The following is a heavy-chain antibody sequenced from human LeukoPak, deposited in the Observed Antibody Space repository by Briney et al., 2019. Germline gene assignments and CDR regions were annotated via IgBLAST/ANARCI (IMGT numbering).Heavy chain of an antibody. D-gene: IGHD3-3*01. CDR2: INHSGST. CDR3: ARVGFWSGINPPVYWYFDL. J-gene: IGHJ2*01. Sequence: SETLSLTCAVYGGSFSGYYWSWIRQPPGKGLERIGEINHSGSTNYNPSLKSRVTISVDTSKNQFSLKLSSVTAADTAGYYCARVGFWSGINPPVYWYFDLWGRGTLVTVSS. CDR1: GGSFSGYY. V-gene: IGHV4-34*01.